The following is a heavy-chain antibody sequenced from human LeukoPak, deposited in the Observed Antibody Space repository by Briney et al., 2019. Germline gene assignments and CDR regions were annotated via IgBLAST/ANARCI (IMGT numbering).Heavy chain of an antibody. CDR2: INAGNGNT. CDR3: ARGQRFYCSSTSCYASNYYYGMDV. Sequence: GASVKVSCKASGYTFTSYAMHWERQAPGQRLDWMGWINAGNGNTKYSQKFQGRVTITRDTSASTAYMELSSLRSEDTAVYYCARGQRFYCSSTSCYASNYYYGMDVWGQGTTVTVSS. J-gene: IGHJ6*02. V-gene: IGHV1-3*01. CDR1: GYTFTSYA. D-gene: IGHD2-2*01.